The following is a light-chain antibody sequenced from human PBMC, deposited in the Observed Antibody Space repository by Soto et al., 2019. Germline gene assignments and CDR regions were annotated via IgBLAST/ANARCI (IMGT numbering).Light chain of an antibody. Sequence: EIVLTQSPGTLSLPPGERATPSCRASQSVSSTYLAWYQQKPGQAPRLLIYGASSRATGIPDRFSGSGSGTDFTLTISRLEPEDFAVYYCQQYGSSPGTFGQGTKVEIK. CDR2: GAS. CDR1: QSVSSTY. J-gene: IGKJ1*01. V-gene: IGKV3-20*01. CDR3: QQYGSSPGT.